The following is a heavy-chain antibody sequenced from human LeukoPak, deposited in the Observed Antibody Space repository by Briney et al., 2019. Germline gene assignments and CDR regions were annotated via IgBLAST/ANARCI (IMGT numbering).Heavy chain of an antibody. CDR1: GGSISSSSYY. CDR3: AREMATITFGYYFDY. V-gene: IGHV4-61*02. Sequence: SETLSLTCTVSGGSISSSSYYWSWIRQPAGKGLEWIGRIYTSGSTNYNPSLKSRVTISVDTSKNQFSLKLSSVTAADTAVYYCAREMATITFGYYFDYWGQGTLVTVSS. D-gene: IGHD5-24*01. CDR2: IYTSGST. J-gene: IGHJ4*02.